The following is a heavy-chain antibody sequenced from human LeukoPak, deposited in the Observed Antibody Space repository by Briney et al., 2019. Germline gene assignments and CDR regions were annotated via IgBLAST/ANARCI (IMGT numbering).Heavy chain of an antibody. J-gene: IGHJ4*02. V-gene: IGHV3-7*01. CDR3: ARDRGQLAPTDY. Sequence: GGSLRLSCAASGFTFSNYVMSWVRQAPGKGLEWVANIKQDGSEKYYVDSVKGRFTISRDNAKNSPYLQMNSLRAEDTAVYYCARDRGQLAPTDYWGQGTLVTVSS. CDR1: GFTFSNYV. D-gene: IGHD6-6*01. CDR2: IKQDGSEK.